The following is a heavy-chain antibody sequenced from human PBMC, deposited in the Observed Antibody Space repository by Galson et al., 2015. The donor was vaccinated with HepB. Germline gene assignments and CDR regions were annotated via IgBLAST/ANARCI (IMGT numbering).Heavy chain of an antibody. D-gene: IGHD3-3*01. J-gene: IGHJ6*03. Sequence: SLRLSCAASGFTFSSYGMHWVRQAPGKGLEWVAVIWYDGSNKYYADSVKGRFTISRDNSKNTLYLQMNSLRAEDTAVYYCARAPQYYDFWSGFPRFYYYYYMDVWGKGTTVTVSS. V-gene: IGHV3-33*01. CDR1: GFTFSSYG. CDR3: ARAPQYYDFWSGFPRFYYYYYMDV. CDR2: IWYDGSNK.